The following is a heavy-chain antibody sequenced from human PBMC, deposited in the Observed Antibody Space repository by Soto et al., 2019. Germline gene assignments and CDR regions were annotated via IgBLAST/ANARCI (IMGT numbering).Heavy chain of an antibody. CDR2: ISYSGSHT. J-gene: IGHJ4*02. D-gene: IGHD2-2*01. V-gene: IGHV3-21*04. CDR3: AKDAITSSTSCYYFDY. CDR1: EFTFGHYA. Sequence: GGSLRLSCAASEFTFGHYAMNWVRQAPGKGLEWVSSISYSGSHTYYADPVKARFTISRDNAKNTLYLQMNSLRAEDTAVYYCAKDAITSSTSCYYFDYWGQGTLVTVSS.